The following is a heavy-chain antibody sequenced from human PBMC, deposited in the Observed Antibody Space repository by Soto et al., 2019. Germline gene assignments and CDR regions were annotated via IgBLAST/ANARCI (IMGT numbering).Heavy chain of an antibody. J-gene: IGHJ3*01. Sequence: PSETLSLTCVVSSGSINFYYWNWIRQPPGKGLEWIGSTYYRGSTNYNPPLKSRVTISIDTPNTQSSLRLPSVPAPDTAVYYCARGLTTGWYRAFDLWGPGTLVTVSS. D-gene: IGHD6-19*01. CDR2: TYYRGST. CDR3: ARGLTTGWYRAFDL. CDR1: SGSINFYY. V-gene: IGHV4-59*12.